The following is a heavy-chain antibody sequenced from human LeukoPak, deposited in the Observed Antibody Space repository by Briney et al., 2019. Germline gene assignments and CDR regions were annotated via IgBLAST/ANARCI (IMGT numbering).Heavy chain of an antibody. D-gene: IGHD6-13*01. CDR3: AKDLYCGNCATGIAAAYDAFDI. V-gene: IGHV3-23*01. J-gene: IGHJ3*02. CDR2: ISGSGGST. Sequence: GGSLRLSCAASGFTFSSYAMSWVRQAAGKGLEWVSAISGSGGSTYYADSVKGRFTISRDNSKNTLYLQMNSLRAEDTAVYYCAKDLYCGNCATGIAAAYDAFDIWGQGTMVTVSS. CDR1: GFTFSSYA.